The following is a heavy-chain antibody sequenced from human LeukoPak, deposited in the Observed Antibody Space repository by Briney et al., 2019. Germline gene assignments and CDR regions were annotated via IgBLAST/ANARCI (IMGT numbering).Heavy chain of an antibody. V-gene: IGHV4-39*01. CDR1: GGSISSSSYY. J-gene: IGHJ4*02. Sequence: SETLSLTCTVSGGSISSSSYYWGWIRQPPGKGLEWIRSLYYRGSTYYNPSLPSRLTISVDTSKNQFSLKRSSVTAADTAVYYCARRQLGMGIPLPFDYWGQGTLVTVSS. D-gene: IGHD7-27*01. CDR3: ARRQLGMGIPLPFDY. CDR2: LYYRGST.